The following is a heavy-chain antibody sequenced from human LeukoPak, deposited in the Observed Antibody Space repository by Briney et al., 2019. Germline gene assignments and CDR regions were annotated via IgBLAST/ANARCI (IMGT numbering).Heavy chain of an antibody. D-gene: IGHD3-22*01. Sequence: PGGSLRLSCAASGFTFSDYYMTWIRQAPGKGLEWVSYISSSGSNIYYADSVKGRFTISRDNAKNSPSLQMNSLRAEDTAVYYCARDYSRGYYYEFAYWGQGTLVTVSS. CDR1: GFTFSDYY. CDR2: ISSSGSNI. V-gene: IGHV3-11*04. CDR3: ARDYSRGYYYEFAY. J-gene: IGHJ4*02.